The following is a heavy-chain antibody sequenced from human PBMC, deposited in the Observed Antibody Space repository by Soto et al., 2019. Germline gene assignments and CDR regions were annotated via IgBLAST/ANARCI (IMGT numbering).Heavy chain of an antibody. Sequence: SENLSLTCTVSGGSISNYYWSWIRQPPWKGLEWIGFIYYTGSTNYIPSLKSRLTMSLHTSKNQFSLNLSSVTAADTAVYYCARAGYSYGTGYYFDYWGQGTLVTVS. CDR1: GGSISNYY. J-gene: IGHJ4*02. V-gene: IGHV4-59*01. CDR3: ARAGYSYGTGYYFDY. CDR2: IYYTGST. D-gene: IGHD5-18*01.